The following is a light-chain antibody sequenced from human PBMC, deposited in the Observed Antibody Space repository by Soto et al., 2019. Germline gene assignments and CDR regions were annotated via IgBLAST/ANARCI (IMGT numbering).Light chain of an antibody. CDR3: QSSYRPPT. CDR2: AAS. Sequence: QLSLYPYSLSASVGDRVTITCRASQSISNYLNWYQQKPGTAPLLLIYAASSLQSGVPSRFSGSGSGTDFTLTISCLQPEDIATYYSQSSYRPPTFGQGTLLDIK. J-gene: IGKJ5*01. V-gene: IGKV1-39*01. CDR1: QSISNY.